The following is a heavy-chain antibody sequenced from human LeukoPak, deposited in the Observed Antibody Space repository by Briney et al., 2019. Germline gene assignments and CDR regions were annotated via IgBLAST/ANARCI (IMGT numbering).Heavy chain of an antibody. V-gene: IGHV5-51*01. CDR2: IYPGDSDT. CDR1: GYRFTMFW. CDR3: ARHSSGADYDAFDI. D-gene: IGHD4-11*01. J-gene: IGHJ3*02. Sequence: GESLKISFQASGYRFTMFWIGWVRQMPGKGLEWLGIIYPGDSDTRYSPSFQSQGIISVDKSINTAYLQWGTLKASDTAVYYCARHSSGADYDAFDIWGQGTTVTVSS.